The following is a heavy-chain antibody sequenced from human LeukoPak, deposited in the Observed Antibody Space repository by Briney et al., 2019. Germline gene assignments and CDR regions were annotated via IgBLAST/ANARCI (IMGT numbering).Heavy chain of an antibody. D-gene: IGHD3-10*01. CDR1: GGPFSGYY. Sequence: PSETLSLTCAVYGGPFSGYYWSWIRQPPGKGLEWIGEINHSGSTNYNPSLKSRVTISVDTSKNQFSLKLSSVTAADTAVYYCARAAKGYYGSGSYPLYYFDYWGQGTLVTVSS. J-gene: IGHJ4*02. V-gene: IGHV4-34*01. CDR2: INHSGST. CDR3: ARAAKGYYGSGSYPLYYFDY.